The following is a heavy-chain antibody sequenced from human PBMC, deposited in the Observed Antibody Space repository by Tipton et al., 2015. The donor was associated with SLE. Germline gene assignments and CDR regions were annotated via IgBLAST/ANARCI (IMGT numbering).Heavy chain of an antibody. CDR1: GGSISSYY. J-gene: IGHJ1*01. CDR2: IYTSGST. V-gene: IGHV4-4*07. CDR3: ARDTYYYDSSGYSGYFQH. Sequence: LSCTVSGGSISSYYWSWIRQPAGKGLEWIGRIYTSGSTNYNPSLKSRVTMSVDTSKNQFSLKLSSVTAADTAVYYCARDTYYYDSSGYSGYFQHWGQGTLVTVSS. D-gene: IGHD3-22*01.